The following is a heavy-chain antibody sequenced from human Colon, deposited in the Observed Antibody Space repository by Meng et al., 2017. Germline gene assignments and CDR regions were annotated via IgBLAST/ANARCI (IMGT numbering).Heavy chain of an antibody. CDR1: GDSISSYY. CDR3: ARDKGIVAAGARWFDP. D-gene: IGHD2-15*01. CDR2: IHTSGST. Sequence: QVRMQGQDPVLEKHSKTLSLTCTVSGDSISSYYWSWIRQTAGKGLKWIGRIHTSGSTTYNPSLKSRVTMSVYTSKNQVSLKLTSVTAADTAVYYCARDKGIVAAGARWFDPWGQGTLVTVSS. J-gene: IGHJ5*02. V-gene: IGHV4-4*07.